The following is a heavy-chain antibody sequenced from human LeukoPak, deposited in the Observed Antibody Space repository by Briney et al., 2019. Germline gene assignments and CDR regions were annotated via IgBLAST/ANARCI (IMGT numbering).Heavy chain of an antibody. CDR1: GGSISTYY. V-gene: IGHV4-59*08. D-gene: IGHD6-13*01. J-gene: IGHJ4*02. Sequence: SETLSLTCTVSGGSISTYYWSWIRQPPGKGLEWIGYIYYSGITNYNPSLKSRATISVDTSKNQFPLKLNSVTAADTAVYYCAKRGSNTWSDFDYWGQGTLVTVSS. CDR3: AKRGSNTWSDFDY. CDR2: IYYSGIT.